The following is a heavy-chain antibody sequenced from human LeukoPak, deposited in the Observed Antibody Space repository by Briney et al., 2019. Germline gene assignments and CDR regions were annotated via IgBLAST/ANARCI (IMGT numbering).Heavy chain of an antibody. J-gene: IGHJ4*02. CDR3: ARGGALLWFGASFDY. CDR1: GFTFNTYT. V-gene: IGHV3-30-3*01. CDR2: ISNDGSNK. D-gene: IGHD3-10*01. Sequence: GSLRLSCAASGFTFNTYTMHWVRQAPDRGLEWVAVISNDGSNKFYVDSVKGRFTISRDNSKNTLYLQMNSLRAEDTAVYYCARGGALLWFGASFDYWGQGTLVTVSS.